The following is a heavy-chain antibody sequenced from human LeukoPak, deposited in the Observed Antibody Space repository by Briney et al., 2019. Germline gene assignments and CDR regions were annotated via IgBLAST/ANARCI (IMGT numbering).Heavy chain of an antibody. J-gene: IGHJ5*02. V-gene: IGHV4-59*11. Sequence: SETLSLTCTVSGGSISSHYWSWIRQPPGKGLEWIGYIYYSGSTNYNPSLKSRVTISVDTSKNQFSLKLSSVTAADTAVYYCAREGLGGSYFNWYDPWGQGTLVTVSS. CDR3: AREGLGGSYFNWYDP. CDR2: IYYSGST. CDR1: GGSISSHY. D-gene: IGHD1-26*01.